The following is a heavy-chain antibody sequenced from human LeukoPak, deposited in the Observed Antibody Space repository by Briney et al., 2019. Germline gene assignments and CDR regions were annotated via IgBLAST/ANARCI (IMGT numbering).Heavy chain of an antibody. CDR3: ARGTVLRYFDWLSKGDAFDI. Sequence: SETLSLTCAVYGGSFSGYYWSWIRQPPGKGLEWIGEINHSGSTNYNPSLKSRVTISVDTSKNQFSLKLSSVTAADTAVYYCARGTVLRYFDWLSKGDAFDIWGQGTMVTVSS. V-gene: IGHV4-34*01. D-gene: IGHD3-9*01. CDR1: GGSFSGYY. J-gene: IGHJ3*02. CDR2: INHSGST.